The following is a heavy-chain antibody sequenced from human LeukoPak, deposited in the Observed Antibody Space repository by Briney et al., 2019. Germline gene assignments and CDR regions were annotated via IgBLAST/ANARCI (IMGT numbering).Heavy chain of an antibody. Sequence: PGRSLRLSCAASGFTFSSYGMHWVRQAPGKGLEWVAVIWYDGSNKYYADSVKGRFTISRDNSKNTLYLQMNSLRAEDTAVYYCARDGVLMVYALHAFDIWGQGTMVTVSS. CDR1: GFTFSSYG. CDR2: IWYDGSNK. J-gene: IGHJ3*02. CDR3: ARDGVLMVYALHAFDI. V-gene: IGHV3-33*01. D-gene: IGHD2-8*01.